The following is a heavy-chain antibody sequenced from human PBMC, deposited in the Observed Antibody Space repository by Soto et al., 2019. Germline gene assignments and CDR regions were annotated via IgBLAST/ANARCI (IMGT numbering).Heavy chain of an antibody. CDR1: GFTFSSYS. V-gene: IGHV3-21*01. J-gene: IGHJ5*02. Sequence: GSLRLSCAASGFTFSSYSMNWVRQAPGKGLEWVSSISSSSSYIYYADSVKGRFTISRDNAKNSLYLQMNSLRAEDTAVYYCARFPPPLRFGELFLTPNWFDPWGQGTLVTVSS. CDR3: ARFPPPLRFGELFLTPNWFDP. D-gene: IGHD3-10*01. CDR2: ISSSSSYI.